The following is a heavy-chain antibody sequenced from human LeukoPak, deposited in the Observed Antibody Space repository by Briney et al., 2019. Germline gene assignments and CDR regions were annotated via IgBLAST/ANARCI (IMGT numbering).Heavy chain of an antibody. CDR2: VSADGGST. CDR3: ARRQCTSSSCYLDY. V-gene: IGHV3-64*01. J-gene: IGHJ4*02. Sequence: PGGSLRLSCAASGFTFNIFAINWVRQAAGKGVEYVSAVSADGGSTYYANSVKGRFTISRDNSKDMLYLQMGSLRGDDMAVYYCARRQCTSSSCYLDYWGQGTLVTVSS. CDR1: GFTFNIFA. D-gene: IGHD2-2*01.